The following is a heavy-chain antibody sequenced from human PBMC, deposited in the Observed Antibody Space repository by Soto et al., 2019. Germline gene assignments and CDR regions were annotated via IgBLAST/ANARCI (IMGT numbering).Heavy chain of an antibody. CDR3: ASGRIVVVGSRAYYGMDV. CDR1: GGTPSNSA. J-gene: IGHJ6*02. Sequence: QVQLVQSGAEVKKPGSSVRVSCKASGGTPSNSAFSWVRQAPGQGLEWMGGIIPVFGIVKYAQNLAGRVTITADESTNTAYMELSSLRYEDRAVYYWASGRIVVVGSRAYYGMDVWGQGTTVTVSS. CDR2: IIPVFGIV. V-gene: IGHV1-69*01. D-gene: IGHD6-19*01.